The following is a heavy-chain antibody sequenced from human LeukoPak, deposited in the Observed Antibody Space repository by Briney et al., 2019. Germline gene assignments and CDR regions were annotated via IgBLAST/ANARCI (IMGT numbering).Heavy chain of an antibody. Sequence: PGGSLRLSCAASGFTFSSYCMSWVRQAPGKGLEWVAIIKQDGSEKYYVDSVKGRFTISRDNPKNSLYLQMSSLRAEDTAVYYCARDTYDSSGYYAHLDYWGQGTLVTVSS. J-gene: IGHJ4*02. CDR2: IKQDGSEK. D-gene: IGHD3-22*01. CDR3: ARDTYDSSGYYAHLDY. CDR1: GFTFSSYC. V-gene: IGHV3-7*01.